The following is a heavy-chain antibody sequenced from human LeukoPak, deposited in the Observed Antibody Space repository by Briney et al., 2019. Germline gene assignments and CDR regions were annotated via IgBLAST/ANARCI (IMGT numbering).Heavy chain of an antibody. J-gene: IGHJ4*02. CDR2: ISSSGTTI. CDR1: EFTFSDYY. D-gene: IGHD6-19*01. CDR3: ARLIAVAGTGDY. V-gene: IGHV3-11*04. Sequence: GGSLRLSCAASEFTFSDYYMSWIRQAPGKGLGWVSYISSSGTTIYYADSVEGRFTISRDNAKNSLYLQMNSLRAEDTAVYYCARLIAVAGTGDYWGQGTLVTVSS.